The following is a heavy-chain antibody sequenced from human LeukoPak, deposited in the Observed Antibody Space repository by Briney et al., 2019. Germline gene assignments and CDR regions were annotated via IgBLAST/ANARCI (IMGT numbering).Heavy chain of an antibody. V-gene: IGHV1-46*01. CDR2: INPSGGST. CDR1: GYTFTSYY. Sequence: ASVKVSCKASGYTFTSYYMHWVRQAPGQGHEWMGIINPSGGSTSYAQKFQGRVTMTRDTSTSTVYMELSSLRSEDTAVYYCARLTIFGRRFDPWGQGTLVTVSS. J-gene: IGHJ5*02. D-gene: IGHD3-3*01. CDR3: ARLTIFGRRFDP.